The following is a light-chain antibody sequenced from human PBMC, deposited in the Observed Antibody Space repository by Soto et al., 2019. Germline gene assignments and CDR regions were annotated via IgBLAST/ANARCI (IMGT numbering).Light chain of an antibody. J-gene: IGKJ5*01. Sequence: IEMTQAPATLSVPPGERVTLSCRASQSVSSNLAWVQQKPGQAPRLLIYAGSSRATGIPERFTGSGSGTDCTLSISRVKPDDSAVYYCQQYLSCAITFGQGTRLEIK. CDR2: AGS. CDR3: QQYLSCAIT. V-gene: IGKV3D-15*01. CDR1: QSVSSN.